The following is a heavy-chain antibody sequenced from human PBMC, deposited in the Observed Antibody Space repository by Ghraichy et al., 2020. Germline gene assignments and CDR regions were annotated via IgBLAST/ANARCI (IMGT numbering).Heavy chain of an antibody. V-gene: IGHV4-34*01. CDR2: INHSGST. CDR3: ARGSDTAMVIYWFDP. CDR1: GGSFSGYY. Sequence: SETPSLTCAVYGGSFSGYYWSWIRQPPGKGLEWIGEINHSGSTNYNPSLKSRVTISVDTSKNQFSLKLSSVTAADTAVYYCARGSDTAMVIYWFDPWGQGTLVTVSS. J-gene: IGHJ5*02. D-gene: IGHD5-18*01.